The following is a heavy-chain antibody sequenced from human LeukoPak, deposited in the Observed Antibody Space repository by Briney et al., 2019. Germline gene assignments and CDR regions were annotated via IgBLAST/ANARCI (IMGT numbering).Heavy chain of an antibody. CDR2: IIPIFGTA. Sequence: SVKVSCKASGYTFTDYYIHWVRQAPGQGLEWMGGIIPIFGTANYAQKFQGRVTITADESTSTAYMELSSLRSEDTAVYYCARDSGSRISPFDYWGQGTLVTVSS. CDR1: GYTFTDYY. J-gene: IGHJ4*02. V-gene: IGHV1-69*13. CDR3: ARDSGSRISPFDY. D-gene: IGHD1-26*01.